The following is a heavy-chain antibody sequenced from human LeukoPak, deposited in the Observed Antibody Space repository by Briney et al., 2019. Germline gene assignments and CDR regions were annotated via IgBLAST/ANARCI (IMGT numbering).Heavy chain of an antibody. V-gene: IGHV3-30*03. D-gene: IGHD2-2*01. J-gene: IGHJ4*02. CDR2: ISYDGNKE. CDR1: GFSFSSYG. Sequence: GRSLRLSCAVSGFSFSSYGMHWVRQAPGKGLEWVAVISYDGNKEYYVDSVKGRFTISRDNSKNMLYLQMDSLRAEDTAVYHCARERATSTSTWSFDYWGQGTLVTVSS. CDR3: ARERATSTSTWSFDY.